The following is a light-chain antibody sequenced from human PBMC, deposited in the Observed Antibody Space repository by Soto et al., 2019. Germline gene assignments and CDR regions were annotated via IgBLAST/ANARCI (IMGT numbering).Light chain of an antibody. V-gene: IGKV1-39*01. CDR3: QQSYSNTWT. CDR1: QSISRW. J-gene: IGKJ1*01. Sequence: DIQMTQSPSTLSASVGDRVTITCGASQSISRWLAWYQKETGKAPKLLIYAASTLQSGVPSRLRGSGYGTDFTITISSMQPEDFATYSCQQSYSNTWTFGQGTKVDIK. CDR2: AAS.